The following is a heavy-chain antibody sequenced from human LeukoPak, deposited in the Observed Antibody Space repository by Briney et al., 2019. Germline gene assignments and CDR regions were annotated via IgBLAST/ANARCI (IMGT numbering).Heavy chain of an antibody. Sequence: GGSLRPSCAGSGFTFSDYGMNWVRQAPGKGLEWVSVISGSGQSIHYADSVKGRFTISRDNSKNTVYLQMNSLRAEDTALYYCAKDAGSYFATDPFDIWGPGTLVTVSS. J-gene: IGHJ3*02. CDR1: GFTFSDYG. V-gene: IGHV3-23*01. CDR2: ISGSGQSI. D-gene: IGHD2/OR15-2a*01. CDR3: AKDAGSYFATDPFDI.